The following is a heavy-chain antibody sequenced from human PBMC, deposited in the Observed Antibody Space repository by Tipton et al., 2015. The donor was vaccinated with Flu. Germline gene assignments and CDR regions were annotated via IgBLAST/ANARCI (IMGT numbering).Heavy chain of an antibody. CDR2: IRQDGHEK. D-gene: IGHD2-2*01. CDR3: VKMPDFDY. J-gene: IGHJ4*02. Sequence: SLRLSCAASGFTFSSVWMSWARQAPGKGLEWVANIRQDGHEKYYVDSVKGRFTISRDNAKTSLHLQMNSLRVEDTAVYYCVKMPDFDYWGQGILVTVSS. CDR1: GFTFSSVW. V-gene: IGHV3-7*01.